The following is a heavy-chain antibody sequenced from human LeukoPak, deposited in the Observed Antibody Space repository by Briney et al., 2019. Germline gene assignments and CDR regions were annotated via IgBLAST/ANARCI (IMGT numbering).Heavy chain of an antibody. CDR2: VSSSGTT. CDR3: ARDEDCSSTSCYGIGP. CDR1: GGSISRDGHY. V-gene: IGHV4-31*03. D-gene: IGHD2-2*01. Sequence: SQTLSLTCTVSGGSISRDGHYWSWIRQYPGKGLESIGSVSSSGTTTYNPSLKSRVTISLDTSQNQFSLNLRSLTAADTAVYYCARDEDCSSTSCYGIGPWGQGTLVTVSS. J-gene: IGHJ5*02.